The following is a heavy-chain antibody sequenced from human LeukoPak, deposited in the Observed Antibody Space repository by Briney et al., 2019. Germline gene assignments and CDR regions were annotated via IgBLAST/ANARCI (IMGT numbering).Heavy chain of an antibody. Sequence: GGSLRLSCAASGFTFSSYAMSWVRQAPGKGLEWVSAISGSGGTTYYADSVKGRFTISRDNSKNTLYLQMNSLRAEDTAVYYCARDLRSPSDTNIAIDYWGQGTLVTVSS. J-gene: IGHJ4*02. CDR2: ISGSGGTT. CDR1: GFTFSSYA. CDR3: ARDLRSPSDTNIAIDY. V-gene: IGHV3-23*01.